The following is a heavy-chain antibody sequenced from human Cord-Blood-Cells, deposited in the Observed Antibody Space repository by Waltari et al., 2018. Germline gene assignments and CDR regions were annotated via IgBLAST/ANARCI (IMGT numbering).Heavy chain of an antibody. Sequence: QVQLQESGPGLVKPSQTLSLTCTVSGGSISSGDYYWSWIRQPPGKGLEWIWYIYYSGGTYYTPSRKRRVTISVDTSKNQFSLKLSSVTAADTAVYYCARVDSNWYFDLWGRGTLVTVSS. V-gene: IGHV4-30-4*08. D-gene: IGHD4-4*01. J-gene: IGHJ2*01. CDR2: IYYSGGT. CDR1: GGSISSGDYY. CDR3: ARVDSNWYFDL.